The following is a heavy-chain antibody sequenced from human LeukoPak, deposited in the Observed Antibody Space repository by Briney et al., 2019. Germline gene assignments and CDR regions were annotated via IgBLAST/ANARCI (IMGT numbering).Heavy chain of an antibody. CDR2: ITTSDGNT. CDR1: GFTFSSYT. Sequence: GGSLRLSCAASGFTFSSYTMSWVRQAPGKGLEWVSTITTSDGNTYYADSVKGRFTVSRDNSKNTLFLQMNSLRAEDTAVYYCARASRSGYRFDYWGQGTLITVSS. CDR3: ARASRSGYRFDY. V-gene: IGHV3-23*01. D-gene: IGHD3-22*01. J-gene: IGHJ4*02.